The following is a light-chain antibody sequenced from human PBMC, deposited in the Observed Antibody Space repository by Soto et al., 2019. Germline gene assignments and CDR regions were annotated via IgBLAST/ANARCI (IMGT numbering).Light chain of an antibody. V-gene: IGKV1-5*01. Sequence: DIQMTQSPSTLCASVGDRVTMTCRASQSIGSWLAWYQHKPGRAPKLLIFDGARLESGVPSRFSGSASGTEFTLTISSLQPDDFATYFCQQYNSYSWTLGQGTKVDIK. CDR2: DGA. CDR1: QSIGSW. J-gene: IGKJ1*01. CDR3: QQYNSYSWT.